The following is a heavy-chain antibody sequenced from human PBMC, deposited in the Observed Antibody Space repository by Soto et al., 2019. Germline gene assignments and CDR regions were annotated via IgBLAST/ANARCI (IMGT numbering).Heavy chain of an antibody. Sequence: AGGSLRLSCAASGFTFSNAWMSWVRQAPGKGLEWVGRIKSKTDGGTTDYAAPVKGRFTISRDDSKNTLYLQMNSLKTEDTAVYYCTTDLEAGLRYFDWLLSDPFDYWGQGTLVTVSS. J-gene: IGHJ4*02. D-gene: IGHD3-9*01. CDR2: IKSKTDGGTT. CDR3: TTDLEAGLRYFDWLLSDPFDY. V-gene: IGHV3-15*01. CDR1: GFTFSNAW.